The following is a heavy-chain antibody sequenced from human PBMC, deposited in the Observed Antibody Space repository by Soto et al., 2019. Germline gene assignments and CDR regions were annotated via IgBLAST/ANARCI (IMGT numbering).Heavy chain of an antibody. V-gene: IGHV4-31*03. CDR1: GGSISSGGYY. J-gene: IGHJ5*02. D-gene: IGHD3-22*01. Sequence: QVQLQESGPGLVKPSQTLSLTCTVSGGSISSGGYYWSWIRQHPGKGLEWIGYIYYSGSTYYNPSLKSRVTISVDTSKNQFSLKLSSVTAADTAVYYCARTTLGSSGYSRGGLWFDPWGKGTLVTVSS. CDR2: IYYSGST. CDR3: ARTTLGSSGYSRGGLWFDP.